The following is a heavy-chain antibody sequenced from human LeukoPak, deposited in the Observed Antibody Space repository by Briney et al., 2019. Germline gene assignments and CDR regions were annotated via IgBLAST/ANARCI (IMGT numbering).Heavy chain of an antibody. CDR2: IKQDGSEK. D-gene: IGHD2-2*01. J-gene: IGHJ4*02. V-gene: IGHV3-7*01. CDR3: ASPYARCSSTSCYFLFAY. CDR1: GFTFSSYW. Sequence: GGSLRLSCAASGFTFSSYWMSWVRQAPGKGLEWVASIKQDGSEKYYVDSVKGRFTISRDNAKNSLYLQMNGLRAEDTAVYYCASPYARCSSTSCYFLFAYWGQGTLVTVSS.